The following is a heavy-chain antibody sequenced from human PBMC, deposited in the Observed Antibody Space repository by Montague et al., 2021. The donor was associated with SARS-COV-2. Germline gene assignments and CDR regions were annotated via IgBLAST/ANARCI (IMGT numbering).Heavy chain of an antibody. CDR3: ARAQGAGYSSGWYNYYYYMDV. J-gene: IGHJ6*03. V-gene: IGHV4-34*01. Sequence: SETLSLTCAVHGTSFSGYYWNWIRKPPGKGLEWIGEINHCGSTKYSPSPTSRLPISADTSKYKFSLKLSSVSAADTAVYYCARAQGAGYSSGWYNYYYYMDVWGKGSTVTVS. CDR2: INHCGST. D-gene: IGHD6-19*01. CDR1: GTSFSGYY.